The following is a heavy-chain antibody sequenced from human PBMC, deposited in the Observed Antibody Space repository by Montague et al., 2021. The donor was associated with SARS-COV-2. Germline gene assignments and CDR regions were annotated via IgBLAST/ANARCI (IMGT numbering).Heavy chain of an antibody. Sequence: SVMVSCKASGYIFSSYSISWVRQAPGQGLEWMGWISTYDYKTNYAQMVQGRVTVTIDTSTSTVYMELRSLRSDDTAVYYCARDWYCRGGRCHNTFDIWGQGTLVTVSS. J-gene: IGHJ3*02. D-gene: IGHD2-15*01. CDR2: ISTYDYKT. CDR3: ARDWYCRGGRCHNTFDI. CDR1: GYIFSSYS. V-gene: IGHV1-18*01.